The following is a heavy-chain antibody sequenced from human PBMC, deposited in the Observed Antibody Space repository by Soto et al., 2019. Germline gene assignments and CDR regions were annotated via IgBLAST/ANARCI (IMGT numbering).Heavy chain of an antibody. J-gene: IGHJ4*02. CDR1: GFTFDDYT. V-gene: IGHV3-43*01. Sequence: GGSLRLSCAASGFTFDDYTMHWVCQAPGKGLEWVSLISWDGGSTYYADSVKGRFTISRDNSKNSLYLQMNSLRTEDTALYYCAKDGMYSGYGGIDYWGQGTLVTVSS. CDR2: ISWDGGST. D-gene: IGHD5-12*01. CDR3: AKDGMYSGYGGIDY.